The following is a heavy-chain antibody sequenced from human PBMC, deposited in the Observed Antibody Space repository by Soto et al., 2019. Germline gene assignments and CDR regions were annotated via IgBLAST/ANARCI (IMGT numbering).Heavy chain of an antibody. CDR1: GFTFNSHT. D-gene: IGHD1-26*01. V-gene: IGHV3-30-3*01. J-gene: IGHJ6*01. CDR3: ARDGLKGFRLIRPWDVDF. CDR2: ISYDGSYK. Sequence: GVSLRHSCTASGFTFNSHTMHWVRQAPGEGLEWVAVISYDGSYKFYADSVKGRFTISRGNSKSTLYLQMNRLTAAETAIYYCARDGLKGFRLIRPWDVDFWGQGTTVTGSS.